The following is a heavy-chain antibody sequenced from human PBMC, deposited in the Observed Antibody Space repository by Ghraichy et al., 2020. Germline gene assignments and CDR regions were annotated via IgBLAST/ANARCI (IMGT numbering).Heavy chain of an antibody. V-gene: IGHV3-7*01. Sequence: GGSLRLSCIASEFTFSSYWMSWVRQAPGKGLEWVANIKEDGSEKYYVDSVKGRFTISRDNVKNSLYLQMDSLRAEDTAVYYCAKARVVRSSFPFDYWGQGTLVTVSS. CDR3: AKARVVRSSFPFDY. J-gene: IGHJ4*02. CDR1: EFTFSSYW. D-gene: IGHD6-6*01. CDR2: IKEDGSEK.